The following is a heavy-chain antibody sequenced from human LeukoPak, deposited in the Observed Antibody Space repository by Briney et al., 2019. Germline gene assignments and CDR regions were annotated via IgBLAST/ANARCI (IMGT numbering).Heavy chain of an antibody. J-gene: IGHJ4*02. CDR2: INFSGGT. Sequence: GASVKLSCKASGYPLTSYYMHWLRQAPGQGLEWMGWINFSGGTKYAEKFRGRVTVTRDTSMATAYMELTSLTSDDTAVYYCARYLRLFDYWGQGTLVTVSA. V-gene: IGHV1-2*02. D-gene: IGHD3-3*01. CDR3: ARYLRLFDY. CDR1: GYPLTSYY.